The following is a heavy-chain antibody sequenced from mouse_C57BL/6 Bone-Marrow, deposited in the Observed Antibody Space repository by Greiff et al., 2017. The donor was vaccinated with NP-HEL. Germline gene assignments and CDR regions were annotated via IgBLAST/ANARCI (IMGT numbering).Heavy chain of an antibody. D-gene: IGHD1-1*01. CDR2: ISNLAYSI. CDR3: ARQVELAY. Sequence: EVKVVESGGGLVQPGGSLKLSCAASGFTFSDYGMAWVRQAPRKGPAWVAFISNLAYSIYYADTVTGRFTISRENAKNTLYLEMSSLRSEDTAMYYCARQVELAYWGQGTLVTVSA. J-gene: IGHJ3*01. CDR1: GFTFSDYG. V-gene: IGHV5-15*01.